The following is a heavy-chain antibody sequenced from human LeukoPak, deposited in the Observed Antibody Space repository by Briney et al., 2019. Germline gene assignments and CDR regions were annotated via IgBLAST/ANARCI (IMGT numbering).Heavy chain of an antibody. CDR2: IYHSGNT. V-gene: IGHV4-59*08. D-gene: IGHD6-6*01. CDR1: GDSISSYY. Sequence: SETLSLTCTVSGDSISSYYWSWIRQPPGKGLEWIGYIYHSGNTNSNPSLKSRVTISVDTTKNQFSLKLSSVTAADTAVYYCARVRIAARENWFDPWGQGTLVTVSS. J-gene: IGHJ5*02. CDR3: ARVRIAARENWFDP.